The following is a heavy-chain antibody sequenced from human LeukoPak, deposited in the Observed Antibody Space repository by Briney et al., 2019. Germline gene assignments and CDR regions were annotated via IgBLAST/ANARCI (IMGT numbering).Heavy chain of an antibody. D-gene: IGHD3-10*01. J-gene: IGHJ4*02. CDR3: ARYRRWYYGSGSPSLYFDY. CDR1: GGSFSGCY. V-gene: IGHV4-34*01. Sequence: SETLSLTCAVYGGSFSGCYWSWIRQPPGKGLEWIGEINHSGSTNYNPSLKSRVTISVDTSKNQFSLKLSSVTAADTAVYYCARYRRWYYGSGSPSLYFDYWGQGTLVTVSS. CDR2: INHSGST.